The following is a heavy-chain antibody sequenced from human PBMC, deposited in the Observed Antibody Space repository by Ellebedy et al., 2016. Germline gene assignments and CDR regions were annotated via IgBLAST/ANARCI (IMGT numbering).Heavy chain of an antibody. Sequence: ASVKVSCKASGGTFSSYAISWVRQAPGQGLEWMGRIIPILGIANYAQKFQGRVTITADKSTSTAYMELSSLRSEDTAVYYCARKISRDGYNERGMDVWGQGTTVTVSS. V-gene: IGHV1-69*04. CDR3: ARKISRDGYNERGMDV. D-gene: IGHD5-24*01. CDR2: IIPILGIA. J-gene: IGHJ6*02. CDR1: GGTFSSYA.